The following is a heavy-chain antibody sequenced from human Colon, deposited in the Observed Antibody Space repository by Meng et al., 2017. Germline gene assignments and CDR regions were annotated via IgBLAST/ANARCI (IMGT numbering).Heavy chain of an antibody. CDR1: GFNFNTYA. Sequence: VLLVESVGRVVQHGRALRLSCVASGFNFNTYAMHWVRQAPGKGLEWVAVISSDANYKYYAASVQGRFSISIDNSENTVYLQMNSLRPEDMSTYYCASSHNLYLVYWGQGTLVTVSS. CDR3: ASSHNLYLVY. D-gene: IGHD1-14*01. J-gene: IGHJ4*02. CDR2: ISSDANYK. V-gene: IGHV3-30*01.